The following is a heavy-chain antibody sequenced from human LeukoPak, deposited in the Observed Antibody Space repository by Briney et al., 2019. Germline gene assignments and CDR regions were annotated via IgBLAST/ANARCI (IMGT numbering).Heavy chain of an antibody. CDR2: VLSDGNKK. CDR1: GFIFNSFS. V-gene: IGHV3-30-3*01. CDR3: TRGKAKGQSSSWPFDY. D-gene: IGHD6-13*01. Sequence: GALILSCAASGFIFNSFSMHWVRQAPGKGPDWVAAVLSDGNKKYSADSVKGRFTISKDNSRNTLYLQMNSLRADDTAMYYCTRGKAKGQSSSWPFDYWGQGTLVTVSS. J-gene: IGHJ4*02.